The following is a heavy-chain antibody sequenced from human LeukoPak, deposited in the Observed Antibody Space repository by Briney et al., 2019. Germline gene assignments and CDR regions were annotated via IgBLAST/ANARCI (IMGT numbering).Heavy chain of an antibody. J-gene: IGHJ1*01. CDR1: GFAFSSYW. CDR2: LSSDGIRT. V-gene: IGHV3-74*01. D-gene: IGHD5-18*01. CDR3: LLIVTGGSSQR. Sequence: GGSLRLSCADSGFAFSSYWMHWVRQVPGKGLVWVSRLSSDGIRTTYADSVKGRFTISRDTAKNTMYLQMNSLRAEDTAVYYCLLIVTGGSSQRWGQGTQVTVPS.